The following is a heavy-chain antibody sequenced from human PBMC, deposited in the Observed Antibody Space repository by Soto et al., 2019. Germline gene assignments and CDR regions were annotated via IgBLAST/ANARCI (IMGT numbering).Heavy chain of an antibody. Sequence: QLQLQESGSGLVKPSQTLSLTCAVSGGSISSGGYSWSWIRQPPGKGLEWIGYIDHSGSTYYNPSLKSRVTISVDRSKNQFSLKLSSVTAADTAVYYCAGRRRQALDYWGQGTRVTVSS. CDR1: GGSISSGGYS. V-gene: IGHV4-30-2*01. CDR2: IDHSGST. J-gene: IGHJ4*02. CDR3: AGRRRQALDY.